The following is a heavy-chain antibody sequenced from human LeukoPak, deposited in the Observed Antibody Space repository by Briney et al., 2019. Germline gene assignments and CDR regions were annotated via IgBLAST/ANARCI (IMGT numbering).Heavy chain of an antibody. Sequence: PGGSLRLSCAASGFTFSSYGMSWVRQAPGKGLEWVSAISGSGGSTYYADSVKGRFTISRDNSKNTLYLQMNSLRAEDTAVYYCAKSRVDDSSGYYVEYFQHWGQGTLVTVSS. CDR3: AKSRVDDSSGYYVEYFQH. CDR2: ISGSGGST. J-gene: IGHJ1*01. V-gene: IGHV3-23*01. D-gene: IGHD3-22*01. CDR1: GFTFSSYG.